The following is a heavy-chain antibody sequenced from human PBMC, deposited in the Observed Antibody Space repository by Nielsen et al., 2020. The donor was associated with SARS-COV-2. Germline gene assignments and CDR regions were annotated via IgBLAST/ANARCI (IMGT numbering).Heavy chain of an antibody. D-gene: IGHD2-2*01. Sequence: WVRQAPGQGLEWMGWINTNTGNPTYAQGFTGRFVFSLDTSVSTTYLQISSLKAEDTAVYHCAPGMGYCSSTTCKVDSGMDVWGQGTTVTVSS. V-gene: IGHV7-4-1*02. CDR2: INTNTGNP. CDR3: APGMGYCSSTTCKVDSGMDV. J-gene: IGHJ6*02.